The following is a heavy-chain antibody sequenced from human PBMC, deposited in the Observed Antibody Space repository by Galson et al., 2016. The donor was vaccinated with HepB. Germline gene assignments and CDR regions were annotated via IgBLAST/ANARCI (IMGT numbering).Heavy chain of an antibody. CDR2: ISSSGSYT. D-gene: IGHD6-13*01. CDR1: GFTFSSYV. J-gene: IGHJ6*02. V-gene: IGHV3-21*05. Sequence: SLRLSCAASGFTFSSYVMHWFRQAPGKGLEWVSYISSSGSYTNYADSVKGRFTISRDNARKSLYLQMNSLRPDDTAVYYCAREDSSWYGYYGMDVWGQGTTVTVAS. CDR3: AREDSSWYGYYGMDV.